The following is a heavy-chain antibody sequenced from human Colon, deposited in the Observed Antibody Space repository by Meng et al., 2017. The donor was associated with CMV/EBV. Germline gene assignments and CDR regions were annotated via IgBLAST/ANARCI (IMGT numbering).Heavy chain of an antibody. J-gene: IGHJ5*02. CDR3: ARHIQVGAPNVLRFLEWYPDWFAP. CDR2: IYYSGST. Sequence: SETLSLTCTVSGGSISSSSYYWGWIRQPPGQGLEWVGSIYYSGSTYYNPSLKSRDTISVDTSKNQFSLKLSSVTAADTAVYYCARHIQVGAPNVLRFLEWYPDWFAPWGQGTLVTVSS. V-gene: IGHV4-39*01. D-gene: IGHD3-3*01. CDR1: GGSISSSSYY.